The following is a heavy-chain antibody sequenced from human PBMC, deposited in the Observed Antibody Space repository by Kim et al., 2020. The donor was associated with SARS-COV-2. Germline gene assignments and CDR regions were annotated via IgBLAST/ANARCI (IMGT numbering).Heavy chain of an antibody. CDR3: AKAALYDSSGYPRNWFDP. V-gene: IGHV3-43*01. D-gene: IGHD3-22*01. J-gene: IGHJ5*02. Sequence: KGRFTIYRDNSKNSLYLQMNSLRTEDTALYYCAKAALYDSSGYPRNWFDPWGQGTLVTVSS.